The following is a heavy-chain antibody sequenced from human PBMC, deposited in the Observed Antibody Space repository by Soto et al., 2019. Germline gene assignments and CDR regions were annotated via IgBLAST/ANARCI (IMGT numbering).Heavy chain of an antibody. V-gene: IGHV3-30*18. CDR3: AKDVYSYGHRLSAANY. J-gene: IGHJ4*02. Sequence: GGSLSLSCAASGFTFSSYGMYRVRQAPDKFFVWVAVISYDVSNKYYADSVKGRFTFSRDNFKNTLYLQMNILRAEDTALYYCAKDVYSYGHRLSAANYWGQGTLVTVSS. D-gene: IGHD5-18*01. CDR1: GFTFSSYG. CDR2: ISYDVSNK.